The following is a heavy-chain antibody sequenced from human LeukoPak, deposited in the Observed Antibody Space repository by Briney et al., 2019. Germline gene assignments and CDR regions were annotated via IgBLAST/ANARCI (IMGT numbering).Heavy chain of an antibody. Sequence: PGGSLRLSCVASGFNFRDYTMHWVRQAPGRGLEWVSSISASSHYIFYADSVKGRFTISRDNSKNTLYLQMNSLRAEDTAVYYCAREESLNYYDSSGYYYYYGMDVWGQGTTVTVSS. J-gene: IGHJ6*02. CDR2: ISASSHYI. CDR1: GFNFRDYT. D-gene: IGHD3-22*01. V-gene: IGHV3-21*01. CDR3: AREESLNYYDSSGYYYYYGMDV.